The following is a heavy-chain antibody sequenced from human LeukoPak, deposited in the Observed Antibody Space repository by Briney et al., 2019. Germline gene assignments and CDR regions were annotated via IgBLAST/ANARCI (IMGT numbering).Heavy chain of an antibody. V-gene: IGHV3-30*18. CDR3: AKKKEGMATVPNGVDY. CDR1: GFTFSNYG. CDR2: ISYEGGFK. Sequence: GRSLRHSCAASGFTFSNYGMHWVRQAPGKGLEWVAVISYEGGFKFYGDSVKGRFTISRDNSRNTLYLQMNSLSAEDTAMYYCAKKKEGMATVPNGVDYWGQRGPLSASS. J-gene: IGHJ4*02. D-gene: IGHD5-24*01.